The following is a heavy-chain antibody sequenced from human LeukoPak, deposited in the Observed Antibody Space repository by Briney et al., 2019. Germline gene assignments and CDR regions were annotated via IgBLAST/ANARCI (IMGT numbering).Heavy chain of an antibody. CDR2: INANNGNT. D-gene: IGHD6-13*01. CDR3: ARGPIAAAGDY. V-gene: IGHV1-18*01. Sequence: GWINANNGNTNYAQNLQGRVTMTRDTSTSAAYMDLRSLRSDDTAVYYCARGPIAAAGDYWGQGTLVTVSS. J-gene: IGHJ4*02.